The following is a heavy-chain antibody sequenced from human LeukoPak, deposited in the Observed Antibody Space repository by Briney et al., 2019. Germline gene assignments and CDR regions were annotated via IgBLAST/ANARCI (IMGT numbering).Heavy chain of an antibody. Sequence: PSETLSLTCTVSGGSISSYYWSWIRQPPGKGLEWIGYIYYSGSTNYNPSLKSRVTISVDTSKNQFSLKLSSVTAADTAAYYCARASWFGELMDYWGQGTLVTVSS. D-gene: IGHD3-10*01. V-gene: IGHV4-59*01. CDR2: IYYSGST. CDR3: ARASWFGELMDY. CDR1: GGSISSYY. J-gene: IGHJ4*02.